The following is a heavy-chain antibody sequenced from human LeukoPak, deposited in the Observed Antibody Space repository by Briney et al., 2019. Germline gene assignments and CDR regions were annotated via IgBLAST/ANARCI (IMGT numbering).Heavy chain of an antibody. CDR2: IYYSGST. J-gene: IGHJ4*02. V-gene: IGHV4-59*08. CDR1: GGSMSPYH. CDR3: ARAVSGRFDY. Sequence: SETLSFTCTVSGGSMSPYHWSWIRQPPGKGLEWTGYIYYSGSTNYNPSLKSRVTISVDTSKNQFSLKLSSVTAADTAMYYCARAVSGRFDYWGQGTLVTVSS. D-gene: IGHD6-19*01.